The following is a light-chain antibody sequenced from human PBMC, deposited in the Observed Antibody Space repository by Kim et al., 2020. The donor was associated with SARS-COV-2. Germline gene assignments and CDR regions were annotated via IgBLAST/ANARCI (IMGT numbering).Light chain of an antibody. CDR3: QQSYISPFT. CDR2: AAS. Sequence: DIQMNQSPSSLSASVGDRVTITCRTSQSISSHLNWYHQKPGRAPKLLISAASTLQGGVPSRFSGSGSETDFTLTISSLQPEDFATYFCQQSYISPFTFGPGTKVDIK. V-gene: IGKV1-39*01. J-gene: IGKJ3*01. CDR1: QSISSH.